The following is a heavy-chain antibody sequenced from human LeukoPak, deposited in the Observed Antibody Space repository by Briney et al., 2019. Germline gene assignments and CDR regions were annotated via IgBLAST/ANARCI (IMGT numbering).Heavy chain of an antibody. J-gene: IGHJ4*02. CDR2: ISGGGGTT. CDR1: GFTFSSYA. CDR3: AKDREGLSSGYDLEYFDY. Sequence: PGGSLRLSCAASGFTFSSYAMNWVRQAPGKGLEWVSAISGGGGTTYYADSVKGRFPISRDNSKNTLFLQMNSLRAEDTAVYYCAKDREGLSSGYDLEYFDYWGQGTLVTVSS. D-gene: IGHD5-12*01. V-gene: IGHV3-23*01.